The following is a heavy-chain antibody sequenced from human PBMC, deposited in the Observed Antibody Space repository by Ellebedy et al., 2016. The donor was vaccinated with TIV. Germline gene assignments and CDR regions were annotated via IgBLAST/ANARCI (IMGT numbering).Heavy chain of an antibody. CDR2: ISAYNGNT. CDR1: GYTFTTYG. V-gene: IGHV1-18*01. Sequence: ASVKVSCKASGYTFTTYGISWVRQAPGQGLEWMGWISAYNGNTNYAQKLQGRVTMTTDTSASTAYMELSSLRYDDSAVYFCARDSRWNVLHGSSGMDVWGQGTTVTVSS. J-gene: IGHJ6*02. CDR3: ARDSRWNVLHGSSGMDV. D-gene: IGHD1-1*01.